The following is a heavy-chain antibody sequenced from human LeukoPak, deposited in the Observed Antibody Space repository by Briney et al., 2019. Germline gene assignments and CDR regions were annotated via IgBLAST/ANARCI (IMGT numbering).Heavy chain of an antibody. J-gene: IGHJ4*02. V-gene: IGHV3-74*01. CDR2: VKSDGSDT. CDR3: TTGIGNYYYY. CDR1: GSTFGRYW. D-gene: IGHD3-10*01. Sequence: GGSLRLSCAASGSTFGRYWMHWVRQAPGKGLVWVSRVKSDGSDTIYADSVKGRFTISRDNAKNTLYLQTDSLRAEDTAVYYCTTGIGNYYYYWGQGTLVTVAS.